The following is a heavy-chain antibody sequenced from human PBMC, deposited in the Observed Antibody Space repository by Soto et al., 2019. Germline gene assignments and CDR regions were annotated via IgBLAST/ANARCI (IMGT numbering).Heavy chain of an antibody. J-gene: IGHJ4*02. D-gene: IGHD3-9*01. Sequence: GGSLRLSCAASGFTFSSYGMHWVRQAPGKGLEWVAVISYDGSNKYYADSVKGRFTISRDNSKNTLYLQMNSLRAEDTAVYYCAKDPKLRYFDWSFFDYWGQGTLVTVSS. CDR3: AKDPKLRYFDWSFFDY. CDR2: ISYDGSNK. V-gene: IGHV3-30*18. CDR1: GFTFSSYG.